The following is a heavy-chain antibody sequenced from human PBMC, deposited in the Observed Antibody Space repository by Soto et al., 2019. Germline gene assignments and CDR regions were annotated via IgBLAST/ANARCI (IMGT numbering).Heavy chain of an antibody. D-gene: IGHD5-12*01. CDR1: GFTFSSYE. J-gene: IGHJ3*01. Sequence: PGGSLRLSCAASGFTFSSYEMDWIRQAPRKGLEWVAYISSSGTILYGDSVKGRFTISRDNTDNSLYLQMNSLTAEDTAVYYCTKEKSVMYSGYDAFDVWGRGTMVTVSS. CDR3: TKEKSVMYSGYDAFDV. CDR2: ISSSGTI. V-gene: IGHV3-48*03.